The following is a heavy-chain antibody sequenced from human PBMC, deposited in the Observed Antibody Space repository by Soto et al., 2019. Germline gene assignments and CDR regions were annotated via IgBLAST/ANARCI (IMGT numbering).Heavy chain of an antibody. J-gene: IGHJ4*02. CDR2: ISYDGCNK. V-gene: IGHV3-30-3*01. CDR3: ARDVYYYYSSGYYPTPSVY. D-gene: IGHD3-22*01. CDR1: GFTFSNYA. Sequence: PGGSLRLSCAASGFTFSNYAMHWVRQAPGKGLEWVAVISYDGCNKYYADSVKGRFTISRDNAKNTLYLQMNSLRAEDTAVYYCARDVYYYYSSGYYPTPSVYWGQGTLVTVSS.